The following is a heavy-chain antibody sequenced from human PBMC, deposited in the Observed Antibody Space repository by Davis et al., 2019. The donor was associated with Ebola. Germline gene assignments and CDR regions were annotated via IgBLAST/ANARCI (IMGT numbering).Heavy chain of an antibody. CDR1: GGSISSSSYY. CDR3: ASLLTYYYDSSGYYRTAYFDY. J-gene: IGHJ4*02. V-gene: IGHV4-39*01. CDR2: IYYSGSP. D-gene: IGHD3-22*01. Sequence: SETLSLTCTVSGGSISSSSYYWGWIRQPPGKGLEWIGSIYYSGSPYYNPSLKSRVTISVDTSKNQFSLKLSSVTAADTAVYYCASLLTYYYDSSGYYRTAYFDYWGQGTLVTVSS.